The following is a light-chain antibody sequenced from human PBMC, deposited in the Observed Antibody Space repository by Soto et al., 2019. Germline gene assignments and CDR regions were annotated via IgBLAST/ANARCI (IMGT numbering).Light chain of an antibody. CDR3: QQCYSYPRA. CDR1: QGISSY. CDR2: AAS. Sequence: AILMTKLPSSLPASLGGRVTITCRASQGISSYLAWYQQKPGKAPKLLIYAASTLQSGVPSRFSGSGSGTDFTLTISCLQSEDFATYYCQQCYSYPRAFGQGTKVDIK. V-gene: IGKV1-8*01. J-gene: IGKJ1*01.